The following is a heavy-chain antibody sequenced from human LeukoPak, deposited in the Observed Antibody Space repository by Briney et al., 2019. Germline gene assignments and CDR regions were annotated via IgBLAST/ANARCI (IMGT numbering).Heavy chain of an antibody. Sequence: SETLSLTCSVSGDSIASSDYSWGWIRQPPGKGLEWIGTIYHSENTYYNPSLKSRVTVSVDTSKNQFSLKLSSVTAADTAVYYCARHIQLWLQYYFDYWGQGVLVTVSS. D-gene: IGHD5-18*01. J-gene: IGHJ4*01. CDR2: IYHSENT. CDR3: ARHIQLWLQYYFDY. CDR1: GDSIASSDYS. V-gene: IGHV4-39*01.